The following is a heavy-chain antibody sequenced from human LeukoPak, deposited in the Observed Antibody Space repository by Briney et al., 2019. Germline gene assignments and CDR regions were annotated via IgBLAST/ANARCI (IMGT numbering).Heavy chain of an antibody. CDR2: IYTSGTP. CDR1: GGSISSYY. CDR3: ARDRMDPNWFDP. J-gene: IGHJ5*02. D-gene: IGHD2-2*03. V-gene: IGHV4-4*07. Sequence: SETLSLTCTVSGGSISSYYWSWIRQPAGKGMEWIGRIYTSGTPNYNPSLKSRVTMSLDTSKNQFSLKLSSVTAADTAVYYCARDRMDPNWFDPWGQGTLVTVSS.